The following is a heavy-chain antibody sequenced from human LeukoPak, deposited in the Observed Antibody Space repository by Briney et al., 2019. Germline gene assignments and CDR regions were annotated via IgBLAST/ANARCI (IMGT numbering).Heavy chain of an antibody. Sequence: GGSLRLSCTASGFTFGDYAMSWVRQAPGKGLEWVGFIRSKAYGGTTEYAASVKGRFTISRDDSKSIDYLQMNSLKTEDTAVYYCTRDRYDILTGYSFDYWGQGTLVTVSS. CDR2: IRSKAYGGTT. J-gene: IGHJ4*02. CDR3: TRDRYDILTGYSFDY. D-gene: IGHD3-9*01. V-gene: IGHV3-49*04. CDR1: GFTFGDYA.